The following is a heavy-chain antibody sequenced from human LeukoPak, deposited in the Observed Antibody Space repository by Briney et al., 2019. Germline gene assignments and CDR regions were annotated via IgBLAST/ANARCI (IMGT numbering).Heavy chain of an antibody. CDR1: GGSISSGSYY. V-gene: IGHV4-39*01. Sequence: NPSETLSLTCTVSGGSISSGSYYWGWIRQPPGRGLEWIGSIYYSGSTYYNPSLKSRVTISVDTSKNQFSLKLSSVTAADTAVYYCARRRGYYFDYWGQGTLVTVSS. CDR2: IYYSGST. CDR3: ARRRGYYFDY. J-gene: IGHJ4*02.